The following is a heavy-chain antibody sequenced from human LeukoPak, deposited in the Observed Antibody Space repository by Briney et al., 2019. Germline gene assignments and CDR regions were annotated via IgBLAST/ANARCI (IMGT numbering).Heavy chain of an antibody. J-gene: IGHJ4*02. CDR3: ARVFYGPNYFDY. CDR1: GGSISSGGDY. Sequence: KPSETLSLTCTVSGGSISSGGDYWSWIRHPPGKALAWIGYMYHSGSTYYNPSLKSRLTMSVDTSKNQFSLKLTSVTAADTAVYYCARVFYGPNYFDYWGQGTLVTVSS. D-gene: IGHD4/OR15-4a*01. V-gene: IGHV4-30-2*01. CDR2: MYHSGST.